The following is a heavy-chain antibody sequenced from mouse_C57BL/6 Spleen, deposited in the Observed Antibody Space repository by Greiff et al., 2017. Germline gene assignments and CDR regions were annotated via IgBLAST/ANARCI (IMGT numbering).Heavy chain of an antibody. CDR2: IYPSDSET. CDR3: ARVGNWGDY. CDR1: GYTFTSYW. J-gene: IGHJ2*01. Sequence: QVQLQQPGAELVRPGSSVKLSCKASGYTFTSYWMDWVKQRPGQGLEWIGNIYPSDSETHYNQKFKDKATLTVDNSASTAYMQLRSLTSEDSAVYYCARVGNWGDYWGQGTTLTVSS. V-gene: IGHV1-61*01. D-gene: IGHD4-1*01.